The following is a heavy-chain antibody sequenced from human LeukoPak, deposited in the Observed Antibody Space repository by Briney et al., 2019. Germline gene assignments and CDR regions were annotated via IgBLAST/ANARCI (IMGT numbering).Heavy chain of an antibody. Sequence: SETLSLTCTVSGGSISSYYWSWIRQPPGKGLEWIGYIYYSGSTNYNPSLKSRVTISVDTSKNQFSLKLSSVTAADTAVYYCARSGYCSGGSCYFFGYWGQGTLVTVSS. CDR3: ARSGYCSGGSCYFFGY. D-gene: IGHD2-15*01. CDR2: IYYSGST. J-gene: IGHJ4*02. CDR1: GGSISSYY. V-gene: IGHV4-59*01.